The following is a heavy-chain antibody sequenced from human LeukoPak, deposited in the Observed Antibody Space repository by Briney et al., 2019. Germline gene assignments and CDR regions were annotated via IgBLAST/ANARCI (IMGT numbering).Heavy chain of an antibody. CDR3: ARISSGVPLDAFDI. V-gene: IGHV4-31*03. Sequence: SQTLSLTCTVSGGSIRSGGYYWSWISQHPGKGLEWIGYIYYSGASYYNPSLKSRVSISVDTSKNQFSLKLPSVTAADTAVYYCARISSGVPLDAFDIWGQGTMVTVSS. CDR1: GGSIRSGGYY. D-gene: IGHD6-19*01. J-gene: IGHJ3*02. CDR2: IYYSGAS.